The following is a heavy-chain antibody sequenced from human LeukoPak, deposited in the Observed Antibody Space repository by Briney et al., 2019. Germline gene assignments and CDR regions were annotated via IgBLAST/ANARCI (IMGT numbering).Heavy chain of an antibody. D-gene: IGHD1-26*01. CDR3: GGHVWGRGMDV. J-gene: IGHJ6*02. CDR1: GGFISTYY. Sequence: SETLSLTCTVSGGFISTYYWGWIRQPPGKGLECIGYIHNSGNTNYNPSLKSRVIISLDTSKTQFSLKLSSVTAADTAVYYCGGHVWGRGMDVWGQGTTVTVSS. CDR2: IHNSGNT. V-gene: IGHV4-59*08.